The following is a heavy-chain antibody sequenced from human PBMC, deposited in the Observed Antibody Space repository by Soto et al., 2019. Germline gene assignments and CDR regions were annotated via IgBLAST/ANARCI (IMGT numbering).Heavy chain of an antibody. CDR3: AKNVWGITIFGGMDV. D-gene: IGHD3-9*01. J-gene: IGHJ6*02. CDR2: ISGSGGST. Sequence: RLSCAASGFTFSSYAMSWVRQAPGKGLEWVSAISGSGGSTHYADSVKGRFTISRDNSKNTLYLQMNSLRAEDTAVYYCAKNVWGITIFGGMDVWGQGTTVTVSS. CDR1: GFTFSSYA. V-gene: IGHV3-23*01.